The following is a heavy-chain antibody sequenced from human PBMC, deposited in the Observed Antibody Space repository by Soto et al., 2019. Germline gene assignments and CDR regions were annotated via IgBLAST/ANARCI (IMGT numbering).Heavy chain of an antibody. V-gene: IGHV3-74*01. D-gene: IGHD1-20*01. Sequence: EVQLVESGGGLVQPGGSLRLSCVASGFTLSTYWVHWVRQAPGKGLVWVSRINRDGSTTTYADSVKGRFTISRGNARNTVYLQMNSLTAEDTAFYYCTRALTGPFDDWGQGTLVTVSS. CDR2: INRDGSTT. CDR3: TRALTGPFDD. CDR1: GFTLSTYW. J-gene: IGHJ4*02.